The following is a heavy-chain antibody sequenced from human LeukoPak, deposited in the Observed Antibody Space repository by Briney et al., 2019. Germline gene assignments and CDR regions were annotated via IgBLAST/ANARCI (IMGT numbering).Heavy chain of an antibody. V-gene: IGHV1-46*01. CDR3: ARTPEQFGELYQPGDP. Sequence: ASVKVSCKASGYTFTSYYMHWVRQAPGQGLEWMGIINPSGGSTSYAQKFQGRVTMTRDTSTSTVYMELSSLRSDDTAIYYCARTPEQFGELYQPGDPWGQGTLVTVSS. J-gene: IGHJ5*02. CDR1: GYTFTSYY. CDR2: INPSGGST. D-gene: IGHD3-10*01.